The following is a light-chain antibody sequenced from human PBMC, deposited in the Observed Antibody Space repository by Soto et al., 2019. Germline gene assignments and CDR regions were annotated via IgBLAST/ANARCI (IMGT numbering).Light chain of an antibody. J-gene: IGLJ3*02. CDR3: QSYDSRRSGSRV. Sequence: QSVLTQPPSVSGAPGQTVTLSCTGSSSNIGAGYDVHWYQQLPGTAPKLLIYGNKNRPSGVPDRFSGSKSGTSASLAITGLQAEDEADYYCQSYDSRRSGSRVFGGGTKLTVL. V-gene: IGLV1-40*01. CDR2: GNK. CDR1: SSNIGAGYD.